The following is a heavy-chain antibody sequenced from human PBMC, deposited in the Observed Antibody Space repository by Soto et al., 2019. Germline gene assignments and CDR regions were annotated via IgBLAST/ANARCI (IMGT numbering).Heavy chain of an antibody. Sequence: LRLSCAASGFTFSSYAMSWVRQAPGKGLEWVSAISGSGGSTYYADSVTGRFTISRDNSKNTLYLQMHSLGVEDTAVYFCAKDTVAIRSFYFDSWAQGTLVTISS. CDR2: ISGSGGST. CDR1: GFTFSSYA. D-gene: IGHD2-21*01. CDR3: AKDTVAIRSFYFDS. J-gene: IGHJ4*02. V-gene: IGHV3-23*01.